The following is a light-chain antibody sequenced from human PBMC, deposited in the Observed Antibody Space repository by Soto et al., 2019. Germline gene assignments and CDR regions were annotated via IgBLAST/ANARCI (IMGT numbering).Light chain of an antibody. CDR2: ATS. V-gene: IGKV3-20*01. CDR1: QIGSGNY. J-gene: IGKJ1*01. Sequence: ELVLTQSPGTLSLSPGDSAALSCKASQIGSGNYLSWYQQKSGQAPRLLIYATSTRAPGIPDRFSGSGSATGLTLIIRRLEPDDSAVYSCPHFGYPQWTFGRGTKVDI. CDR3: PHFGYPQWT.